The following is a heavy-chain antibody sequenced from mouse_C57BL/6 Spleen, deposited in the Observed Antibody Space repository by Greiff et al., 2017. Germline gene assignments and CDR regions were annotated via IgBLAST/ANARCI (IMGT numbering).Heavy chain of an antibody. CDR1: GFTFSDYY. V-gene: IGHV5-12*01. D-gene: IGHD2-1*01. CDR2: ISNGGGST. Sequence: EVMLVESGGGLVQPGGSLKLSCAASGFTFSDYYMYWVRQTPEKRLEWVAYISNGGGSTYYPDTVKGRFTISRDNAKNTLYLQMSRLKSEDTAMYYCARLGVYYGNYDYAMDYWGQGTSVTVSS. CDR3: ARLGVYYGNYDYAMDY. J-gene: IGHJ4*01.